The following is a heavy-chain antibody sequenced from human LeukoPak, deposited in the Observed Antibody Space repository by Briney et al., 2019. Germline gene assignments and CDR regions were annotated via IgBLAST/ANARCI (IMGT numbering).Heavy chain of an antibody. CDR2: INQDGSTK. D-gene: IGHD1-26*01. J-gene: IGHJ4*02. CDR1: GFTFIKSW. CDR3: ARDTDGSLDY. V-gene: IGHV3-7*01. Sequence: PGGSLRLSCAASGFTFIKSWMAWVRQAPGKGLEWVANINQDGSTKHYADSLKGRFTISRDNSRNSLYLQMYSLRVDDTAVYYCARDTDGSLDYWGQGILVTVAS.